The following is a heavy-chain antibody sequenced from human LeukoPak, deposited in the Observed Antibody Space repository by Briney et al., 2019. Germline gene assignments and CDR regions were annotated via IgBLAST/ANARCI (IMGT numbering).Heavy chain of an antibody. CDR1: GFTFSSYS. Sequence: GGSLRLSCAASGFTFSSYSMNWVRQAPGKGLEWVAVIWYDGSNKYYADSVKGRFTISRDNSKNTLYLQMNSLRAEDTAVYYCARGQLDAEYFQHWGQGTLVTVSS. V-gene: IGHV3-33*08. D-gene: IGHD6-13*01. CDR2: IWYDGSNK. J-gene: IGHJ1*01. CDR3: ARGQLDAEYFQH.